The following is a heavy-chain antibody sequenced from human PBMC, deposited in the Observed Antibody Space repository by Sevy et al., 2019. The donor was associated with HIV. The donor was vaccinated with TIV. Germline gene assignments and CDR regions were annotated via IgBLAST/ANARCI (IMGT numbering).Heavy chain of an antibody. J-gene: IGHJ6*02. Sequence: GGSLRLSCTASGFTFGDYAMSWFRQAPGKGLEWVGFIRSNVYGGKTEYAASVKGRVTISRNNSKRIAYLKMNSLKTEDTAVYYCTRDSSSWYTTDYNYGMDVWGQGTTVTVSS. CDR2: IRSNVYGGKT. CDR3: TRDSSSWYTTDYNYGMDV. CDR1: GFTFGDYA. V-gene: IGHV3-49*03. D-gene: IGHD6-13*01.